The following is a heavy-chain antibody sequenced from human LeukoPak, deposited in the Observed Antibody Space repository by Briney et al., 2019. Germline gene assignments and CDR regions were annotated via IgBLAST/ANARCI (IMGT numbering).Heavy chain of an antibody. Sequence: GGSLRLSCAASGLTFSNYAMNWVRQAPGKGLEWVSSTIVSGSRTYYADSVKGRFTISRDNSKNTLYLQMNSLGAEDTALYYCSKDPNGDYIGAFDMWGPGTLVTVSS. CDR2: TIVSGSRT. D-gene: IGHD4-17*01. V-gene: IGHV3-23*01. J-gene: IGHJ3*02. CDR3: SKDPNGDYIGAFDM. CDR1: GLTFSNYA.